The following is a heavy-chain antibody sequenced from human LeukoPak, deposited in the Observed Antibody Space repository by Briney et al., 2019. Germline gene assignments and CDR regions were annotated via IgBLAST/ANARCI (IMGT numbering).Heavy chain of an antibody. CDR2: IYDSGST. CDR3: ARDCSGGSCYGAFDI. V-gene: IGHV4-30-4*01. J-gene: IGHJ3*02. Sequence: SETLSLTCTVSGASIRSGDYYWSWIRQPPGKGLEWIGYIYDSGSTYYNPSLKSRITISVDTSENRFSLKLSSVTATDTAVYYCARDCSGGSCYGAFDIWGQGTMVTVS. D-gene: IGHD2-15*01. CDR1: GASIRSGDYY.